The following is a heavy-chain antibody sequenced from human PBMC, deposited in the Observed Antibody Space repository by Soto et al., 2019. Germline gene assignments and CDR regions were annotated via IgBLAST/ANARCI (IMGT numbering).Heavy chain of an antibody. CDR2: IYYNERT. CDR1: GGSVNSGSYY. D-gene: IGHD2-21*02. Sequence: TLSLTCTVSGGSVNSGSYYWTWIRQPPGKGLEWIGHIYYNERTYYNPSLESRVTISLDMSNNHFSMKLSSVTAADTAVYYCARATVGGLLFFYVMDVWGRGTTVTVSS. V-gene: IGHV4-30-4*01. J-gene: IGHJ6*02. CDR3: ARATVGGLLFFYVMDV.